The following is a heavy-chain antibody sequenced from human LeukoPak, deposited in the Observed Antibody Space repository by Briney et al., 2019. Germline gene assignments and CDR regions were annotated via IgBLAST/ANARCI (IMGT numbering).Heavy chain of an antibody. D-gene: IGHD3-22*01. CDR1: GFTFSSYA. CDR3: ARDAMYYYDSSGYSAYFDY. V-gene: IGHV3-30-3*01. Sequence: PGRSLRLSCAASGFTFSSYAMHWVRQAPGKGLEWVAVISYDGSNKYYADSVKGRFTISRDNSKNTLYLQMNSLRAEDTAVYYCARDAMYYYDSSGYSAYFDYWGQGTLVTVSS. CDR2: ISYDGSNK. J-gene: IGHJ4*02.